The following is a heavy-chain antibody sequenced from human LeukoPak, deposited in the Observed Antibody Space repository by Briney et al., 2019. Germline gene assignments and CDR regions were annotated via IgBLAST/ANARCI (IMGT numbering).Heavy chain of an antibody. CDR1: GGSISSGSYY. D-gene: IGHD6-13*01. CDR3: ARDSSSSYYYYYMDV. Sequence: SETLSLTCSVSGGSISSGSYYWGWIRQPPGKGLEWIGSIYYNGNAYYNPSLKSRVTILVDTSKNQFSLKLSSVTAADTAVYYCARDSSSSYYYYYMDVWGKGTTVTVSS. V-gene: IGHV4-39*07. CDR2: IYYNGNA. J-gene: IGHJ6*03.